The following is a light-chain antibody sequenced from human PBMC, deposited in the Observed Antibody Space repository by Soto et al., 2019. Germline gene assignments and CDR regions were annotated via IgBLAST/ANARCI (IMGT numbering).Light chain of an antibody. CDR2: AAS. V-gene: IGKV1-39*01. CDR1: QSITNF. CDR3: QQSSTTPRLS. J-gene: IGKJ4*01. Sequence: DIQMTQSPSSLSASVGDKLTITCRANQSITNFLNWYQKKPGEVPKLLMFAASRLQSGVTSRFSGSGSGTDFALTINSLQPEDFATYYCQQSSTTPRLSFGGGTRVDFK.